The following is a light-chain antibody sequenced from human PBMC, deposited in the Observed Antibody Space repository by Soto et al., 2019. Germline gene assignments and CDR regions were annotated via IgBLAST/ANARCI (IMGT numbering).Light chain of an antibody. CDR3: QSYDSSLRGV. V-gene: IGLV1-40*01. J-gene: IGLJ1*01. CDR2: ANN. Sequence: QSVLAQPPSVSGAPGQRVTISCTGSNSDIGGGYDVHWYQQLPGTASKLVIYANNNRPSGVPDRFSASKSGTSASLAITGLQADDEADYYCQSYDSSLRGVFGTGTKVTVL. CDR1: NSDIGGGYD.